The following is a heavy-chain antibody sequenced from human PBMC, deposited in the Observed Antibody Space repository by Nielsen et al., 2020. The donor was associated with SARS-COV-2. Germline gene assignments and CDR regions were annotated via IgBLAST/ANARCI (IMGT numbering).Heavy chain of an antibody. D-gene: IGHD5-18*01. CDR3: AKDTSDGYSYGYAPDY. J-gene: IGHJ4*02. V-gene: IGHV3-9*01. CDR2: ISWNSGSI. CDR1: GFTFDDYA. Sequence: SLKISCAASGFTFDDYAMHWVRQAPGKGLEWVSGISWNSGSIGYADSVKGRFTISRDNAKNSLHLQMNSLRAEDTALYYCAKDTSDGYSYGYAPDYWGQGTLVTVSS.